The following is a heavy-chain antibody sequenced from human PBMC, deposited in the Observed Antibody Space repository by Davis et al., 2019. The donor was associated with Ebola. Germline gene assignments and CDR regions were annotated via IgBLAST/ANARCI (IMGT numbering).Heavy chain of an antibody. CDR2: ISSKTNSYAT. CDR1: GFTFSGSA. Sequence: PGGSLRLSCAASGFTFSGSAMHWVRQASGKGLEWVGRISSKTNSYATAYAASVKGRFTISRDDSKNTAYLQMNSLKTEDTAVYYCTRPSYGDYSRDYWGQGTLVTVSS. V-gene: IGHV3-73*01. D-gene: IGHD4-17*01. J-gene: IGHJ4*02. CDR3: TRPSYGDYSRDY.